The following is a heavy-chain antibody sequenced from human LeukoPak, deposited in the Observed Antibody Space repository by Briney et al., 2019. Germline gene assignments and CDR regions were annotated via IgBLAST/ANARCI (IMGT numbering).Heavy chain of an antibody. V-gene: IGHV3-7*01. J-gene: IGHJ6*02. Sequence: GGSLRLSCAASGFTFSSYWMSWVRQAPGKGLEWVASIKQDGSEKYYVDSVKGRFTISRDNAKNSLYLQMNSLRAEDTAVYYCARTGSSDYYYGMDVWGQGTTVTVSS. CDR1: GFTFSSYW. CDR2: IKQDGSEK. CDR3: ARTGSSDYYYGMDV.